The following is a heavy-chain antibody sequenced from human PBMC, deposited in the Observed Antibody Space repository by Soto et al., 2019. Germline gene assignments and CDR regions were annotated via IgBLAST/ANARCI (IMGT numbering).Heavy chain of an antibody. J-gene: IGHJ6*02. CDR2: IYPGDSNT. Sequence: GESLKISCKGSGYSFTSYWIGWVRQMPGKGLEWMGIIYPGDSNTRYSPSFQGQVTISADKSISTAYLQWSSLKASDTAMYYCARPRNTDNGYYYYGMDVWGQGTTVTVSS. CDR1: GYSFTSYW. D-gene: IGHD2-8*01. V-gene: IGHV5-51*01. CDR3: ARPRNTDNGYYYYGMDV.